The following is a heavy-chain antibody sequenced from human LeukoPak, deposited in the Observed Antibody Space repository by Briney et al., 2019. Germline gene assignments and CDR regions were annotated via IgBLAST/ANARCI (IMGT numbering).Heavy chain of an antibody. CDR1: GFTFSSYS. J-gene: IGHJ5*02. D-gene: IGHD5-18*01. Sequence: PGGSLRLSCAASGFTFSSYSMNWVRQAPGKGLEWVSYISSSSSTICYADSVKGRFTISRDNGKNSLYLQMNSLRAEDTAVYYCARTIIQLWLLWFDPWGQGTLVTVSS. V-gene: IGHV3-48*01. CDR3: ARTIIQLWLLWFDP. CDR2: ISSSSSTI.